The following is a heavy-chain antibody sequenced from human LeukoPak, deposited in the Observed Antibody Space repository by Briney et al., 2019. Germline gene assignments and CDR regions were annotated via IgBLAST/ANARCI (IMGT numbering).Heavy chain of an antibody. V-gene: IGHV4-39*01. J-gene: IGHJ4*02. CDR2: IYYSNNT. CDR3: VSPRGFSYGYFDY. Sequence: SETLSLTCTVSGGSISSSSAYWGWIRQPPGKGLEWIGSIYYSNNTYYNPSLKSRVTISADTSKNQFSLTLGSVSATDTAVYYCVSPRGFSYGYFDYWGQGTLVTVSS. CDR1: GGSISSSSAY. D-gene: IGHD5-18*01.